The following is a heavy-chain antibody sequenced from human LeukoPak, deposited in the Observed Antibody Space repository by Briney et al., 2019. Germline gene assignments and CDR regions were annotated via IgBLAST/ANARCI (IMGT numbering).Heavy chain of an antibody. V-gene: IGHV3-23*01. D-gene: IGHD7-27*01. CDR1: GFTFSTYT. J-gene: IGHJ4*02. CDR3: AIDPNWGTHS. Sequence: GGSLRLSCAASGFTFSTYTMYWVRHPPGKRLEWVSIIGNNGGGIHYADSVRGRFTISRDNSKNALYPQMNSLRVEDTAVYYCAIDPNWGTHSWGQGVLVTVSS. CDR2: IGNNGGGI.